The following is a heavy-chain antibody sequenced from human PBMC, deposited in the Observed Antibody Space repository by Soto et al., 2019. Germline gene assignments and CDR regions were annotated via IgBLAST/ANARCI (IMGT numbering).Heavy chain of an antibody. CDR3: ARYGDANAVRYLSYCGLDV. CDR2: ISAYNGNT. D-gene: IGHD2-15*01. J-gene: IGHJ6*04. Sequence: ASVKVSCKASGYTFTSYGISWVRQAPGQGLEWMGWISAYNGNTNYAQKLQGRVTMTTDTSTSTAYMELRSLRSDDTAAYYCARYGDANAVRYLSYCGLDVWGEGTTLTLSP. CDR1: GYTFTSYG. V-gene: IGHV1-18*01.